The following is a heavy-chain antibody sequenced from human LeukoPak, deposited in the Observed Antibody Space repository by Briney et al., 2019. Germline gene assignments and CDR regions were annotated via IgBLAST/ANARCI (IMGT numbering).Heavy chain of an antibody. CDR3: ARDWRYSSSRIHWFDP. CDR1: GYTFTSYG. V-gene: IGHV1-18*01. CDR2: ISAYNGNT. J-gene: IGHJ5*02. D-gene: IGHD6-13*01. Sequence: GAPVKVSCTASGYTFTSYGISWVRQAPGQGLEWMGWISAYNGNTNYAQKLPGRVTMTTDTSTSTAYMELRSLRSDDTAVYYCARDWRYSSSRIHWFDPWGQGTLVTVSS.